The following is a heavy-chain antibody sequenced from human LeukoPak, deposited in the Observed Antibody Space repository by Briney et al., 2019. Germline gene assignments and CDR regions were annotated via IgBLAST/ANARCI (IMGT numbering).Heavy chain of an antibody. J-gene: IGHJ6*02. D-gene: IGHD2-2*01. CDR1: GYTFTSYY. CDR2: INPSGGST. CDR3: ARGMSCSSTRCYYYGMDV. V-gene: IGHV1-46*01. Sequence: ASGKVSCKASGYTFTSYYMHWVRQAPGQGLEWMGIINPSGGSTSYAQKFQGRVTMTRDTSTSTVYMELRSLRSDDTAVYYCARGMSCSSTRCYYYGMDVWGQGTTVTVSS.